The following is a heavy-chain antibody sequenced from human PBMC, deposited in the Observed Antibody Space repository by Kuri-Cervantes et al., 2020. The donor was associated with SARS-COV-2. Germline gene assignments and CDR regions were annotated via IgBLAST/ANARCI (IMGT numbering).Heavy chain of an antibody. V-gene: IGHV3-30-3*01. CDR2: ISYDGSNK. Sequence: GESLKISCAASGFTFSSYAMHWVRQAPGKGLEWVAVISYDGSNKYYADSVKGRFTISRDNSKNTLYLQMNSLRAEDTAVYYCARDRALVPGAFDIWGQGTMVTVSS. CDR3: ARDRALVPGAFDI. CDR1: GFTFSSYA. J-gene: IGHJ3*02. D-gene: IGHD2-2*01.